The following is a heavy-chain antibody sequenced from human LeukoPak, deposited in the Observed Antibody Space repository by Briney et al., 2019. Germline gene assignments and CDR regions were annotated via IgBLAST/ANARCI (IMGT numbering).Heavy chain of an antibody. CDR1: VGSISHNY. CDR2: VYYSGRT. D-gene: IGHD6-13*01. CDR3: ARGYSSSWYHGIDP. Sequence: SVTLSLPCTVSVGSISHNYWRWSRQPPAKGREGIGYVYYSGRTNYNPSLTSRITISVDTSKHQFSLNVSSVAAADTAVYYCARGYSSSWYHGIDPWGQRNRVTVSS. J-gene: IGHJ5*02. V-gene: IGHV4-59*07.